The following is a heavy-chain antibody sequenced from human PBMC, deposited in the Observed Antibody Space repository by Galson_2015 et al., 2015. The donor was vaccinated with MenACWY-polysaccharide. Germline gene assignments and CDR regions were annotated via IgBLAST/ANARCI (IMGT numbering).Heavy chain of an antibody. CDR3: ARDGCSSTNCHDYYNYYMDV. CDR2: VSYDGNSQ. D-gene: IGHD2-2*01. J-gene: IGHJ6*03. Sequence: SRRLSCAVSGTSFRSYAMHWVRQAPGKGLEWVAVVSYDGNSQKYAEAVKGRFTISRDNSKKTVYLQMNSLRPEDTAIYSCARDGCSSTNCHDYYNYYMDVWGRGTTVIVSS. CDR1: GTSFRSYA. V-gene: IGHV3-30*04.